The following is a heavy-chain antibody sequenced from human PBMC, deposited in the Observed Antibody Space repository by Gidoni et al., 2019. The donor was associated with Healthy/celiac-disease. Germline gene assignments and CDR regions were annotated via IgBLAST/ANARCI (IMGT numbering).Heavy chain of an antibody. V-gene: IGHV3-30-3*01. CDR1: GFPFSSYA. J-gene: IGHJ6*03. CDR2: ISYDGSNK. D-gene: IGHD3-3*01. CDR3: ARAWSVGPSGSMGRGIFTIFPMDV. Sequence: QVQLVASGGGVVQPGRSLSLSCAASGFPFSSYAMHWVRLAPGKGLEWVAVISYDGSNKYYADSVKGRFTISRDNSKNTLYLQMNSLRAEDTAVYYCARAWSVGPSGSMGRGIFTIFPMDVWGKGTTVTVSS.